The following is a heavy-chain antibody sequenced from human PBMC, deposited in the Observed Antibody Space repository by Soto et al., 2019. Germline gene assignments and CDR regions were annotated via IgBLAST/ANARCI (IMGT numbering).Heavy chain of an antibody. J-gene: IGHJ4*02. CDR1: GGTFSSYA. Sequence: GASVKVSCKXSGGTFSSYAISWVRQAPGQGLEWMGGIIPIFGTANYAQKFQGRVTITADESTSTAYMELSSLRSEDTAVYYCARHPASYYDSSGYYHYYFDYWGQGTLVTVSS. CDR3: ARHPASYYDSSGYYHYYFDY. D-gene: IGHD3-22*01. V-gene: IGHV1-69*13. CDR2: IIPIFGTA.